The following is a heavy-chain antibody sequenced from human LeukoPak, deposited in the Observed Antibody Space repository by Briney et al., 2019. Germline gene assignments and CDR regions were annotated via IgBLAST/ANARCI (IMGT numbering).Heavy chain of an antibody. CDR3: ARGHYDFWSGSFSLDV. V-gene: IGHV1-8*03. Sequence: ASVKVSCKAPGYTFTSYDINWVRQATGQGLEWMGWMNPNSGNTGYAQKFQGRVTITRNTSISTAYMELSSLRSEDTAVYYCARGHYDFWSGSFSLDVWGKGTTVTVSS. CDR2: MNPNSGNT. D-gene: IGHD3-3*01. J-gene: IGHJ6*04. CDR1: GYTFTSYD.